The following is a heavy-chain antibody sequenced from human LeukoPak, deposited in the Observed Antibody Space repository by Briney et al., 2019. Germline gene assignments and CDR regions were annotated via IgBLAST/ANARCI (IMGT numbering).Heavy chain of an antibody. D-gene: IGHD3-16*02. V-gene: IGHV5-51*01. CDR2: IYPGDSDT. CDR3: ARLSLTRGVLFDP. Sequence: GESLKISCRGSGYSFTSYWIGWVRQMPGKGLEWMGIIYPGDSDTRYSPSFQGQVTISADKSISTAYLRWSSLQASDTAMYYCARLSLTRGVLFDPWGQGTLVTVSS. J-gene: IGHJ5*02. CDR1: GYSFTSYW.